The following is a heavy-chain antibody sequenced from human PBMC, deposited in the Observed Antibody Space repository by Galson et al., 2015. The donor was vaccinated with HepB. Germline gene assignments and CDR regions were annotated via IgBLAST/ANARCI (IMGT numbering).Heavy chain of an antibody. D-gene: IGHD6-19*01. CDR1: GFTFSSYA. Sequence: SLRLSCAASGFTFSSYAMHWVRQAPGKGLEWVAVISYGGSNKYYADSVKGRFTISRDNSKNTLYLQMNSLRAEDTAVYYCAREDIIAVAAYFDYWGQGTLVTVSS. CDR2: ISYGGSNK. J-gene: IGHJ4*02. V-gene: IGHV3-30*04. CDR3: AREDIIAVAAYFDY.